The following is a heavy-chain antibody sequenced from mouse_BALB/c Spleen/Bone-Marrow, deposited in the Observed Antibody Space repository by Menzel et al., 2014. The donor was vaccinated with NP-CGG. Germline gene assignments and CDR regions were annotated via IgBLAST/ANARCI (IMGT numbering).Heavy chain of an antibody. CDR3: AREGRGSYGSSGYAMDY. D-gene: IGHD1-1*01. J-gene: IGHJ4*01. CDR2: IWAGGSI. Sequence: QVQLKESGPGLVAPSQSLSITCTVSEFSLRSYGVHWVRQPPGKGLEWLGEIWAGGSINYNSALMSRLSISKDNSKSXVFLKLKSLQNDDTAMYYCAREGRGSYGSSGYAMDYWGQGTSVTVSS. V-gene: IGHV2-9*02. CDR1: EFSLRSYG.